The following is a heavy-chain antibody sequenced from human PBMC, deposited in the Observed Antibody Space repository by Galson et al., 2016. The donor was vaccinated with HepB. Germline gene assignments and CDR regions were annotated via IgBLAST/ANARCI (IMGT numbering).Heavy chain of an antibody. Sequence: SLRLSCAASGFSFSRYGMRWVRQAPGKGLEWVSVTYSGGDTYYADSVKGRFTLSRDNSKNTLYLQMNSLRAEDTAVYYCARERPDIAVAAFDYWGQGTLVTVSS. D-gene: IGHD6-19*01. CDR2: TYSGGDT. CDR1: GFSFSRYG. V-gene: IGHV3-66*01. CDR3: ARERPDIAVAAFDY. J-gene: IGHJ4*02.